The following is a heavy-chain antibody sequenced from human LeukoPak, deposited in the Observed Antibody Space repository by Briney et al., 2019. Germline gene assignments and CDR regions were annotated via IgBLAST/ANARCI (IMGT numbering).Heavy chain of an antibody. V-gene: IGHV4-59*11. CDR3: ARAVSGSDYWFDP. D-gene: IGHD5-12*01. CDR1: GGFMTGHY. Sequence: PSETLSLTCNVSGGFMTGHYWTWIRQTPGRELEWIGCIFSSGSTNYNPSLKTRVTISVDTSKMQFSLSLRSLTAADTAVYFCARAVSGSDYWFDPWGQGTQVTVSS. J-gene: IGHJ5*02. CDR2: IFSSGST.